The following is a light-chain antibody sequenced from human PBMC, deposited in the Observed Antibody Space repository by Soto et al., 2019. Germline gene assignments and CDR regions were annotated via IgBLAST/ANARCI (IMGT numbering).Light chain of an antibody. CDR3: QLYGSSPLFT. V-gene: IGKV3-20*01. Sequence: EIVLTQSPDTLSLSPGERATLSCRASQSVSSTYLAWFQQKSGQTPRLLISGASSRATGIPERFSGSGSGTDFTLAISRLEPEDFAVYWCQLYGSSPLFTFGPGTKVDIK. J-gene: IGKJ3*01. CDR2: GAS. CDR1: QSVSSTY.